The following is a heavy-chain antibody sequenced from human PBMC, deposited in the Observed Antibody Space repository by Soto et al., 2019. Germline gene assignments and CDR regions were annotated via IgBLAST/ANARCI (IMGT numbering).Heavy chain of an antibody. V-gene: IGHV1-69*01. CDR2: IIPIFGTA. Sequence: QVQLVQSVAEVKKPGSSVKFSCKASGGTFSSYAISWVRQAPGQGLEWMGGIIPIFGTANYAQKFQGRVTITADESTSTAYMELSSLRSEDTAVYYCARAGWRDGYKSRFDYWVQGTLVTVSS. CDR1: GGTFSSYA. CDR3: ARAGWRDGYKSRFDY. J-gene: IGHJ4*02. D-gene: IGHD5-12*01.